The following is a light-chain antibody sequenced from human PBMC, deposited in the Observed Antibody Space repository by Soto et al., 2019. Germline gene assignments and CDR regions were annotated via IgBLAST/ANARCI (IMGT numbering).Light chain of an antibody. CDR2: GAS. V-gene: IGKV3-20*01. Sequence: EIVLTQSPGTPSVSPGKRATISCSPSQPVTSCYLVWYQQKPGQAPRLLIYGASTRATGIPDRFSGSGAGTDFTLTITRLEPEDFAVYYCQQYDISRGTYGQGTKVDIK. CDR1: QPVTSCY. CDR3: QQYDISRGT. J-gene: IGKJ1*01.